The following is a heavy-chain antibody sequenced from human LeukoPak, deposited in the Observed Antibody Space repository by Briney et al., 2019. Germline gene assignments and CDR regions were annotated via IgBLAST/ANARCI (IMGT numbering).Heavy chain of an antibody. CDR2: ISTYNGDT. D-gene: IGHD6-25*01. V-gene: IGHV1-18*01. J-gene: IGHJ4*02. CDR3: ATDLSGPNYFDY. Sequence: ASVKVSCKASGYTFTRYAITWVRQAPGQGLEWLGWISTYNGDTNYAQKFQGRVTMTEDTSTDTAYMELSSLRSEDTAVYYCATDLSGPNYFDYWGQGTLVTVSS. CDR1: GYTFTRYA.